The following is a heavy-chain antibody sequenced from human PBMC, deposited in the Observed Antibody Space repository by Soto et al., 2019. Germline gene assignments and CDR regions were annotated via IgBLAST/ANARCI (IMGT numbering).Heavy chain of an antibody. CDR2: IWYDGSNK. D-gene: IGHD6-13*01. CDR1: GFTFSSYG. CDR3: ARDPGAAAGNDAFDI. J-gene: IGHJ3*02. Sequence: PGGSLRLSCAASGFTFSSYGMHWVRQAPGKGLEWVAVIWYDGSNKYYADSVKGRFTISGDNSKNTLYLQMNSLRAEDTAVYYCARDPGAAAGNDAFDIWGQGTMVTVSS. V-gene: IGHV3-33*01.